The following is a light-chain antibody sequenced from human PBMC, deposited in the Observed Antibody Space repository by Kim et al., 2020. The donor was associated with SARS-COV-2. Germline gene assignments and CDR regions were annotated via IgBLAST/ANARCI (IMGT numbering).Light chain of an antibody. J-gene: IGLJ3*02. CDR2: YNN. Sequence: QTIRMTCHGDSSRRYSDTWYQQKPGQPPLPVIYYNNDRPSAITARCSACSSGNTASFVTTGAAAEDEEDYYCSSRHSSGNKVVFGGGTQLTVL. V-gene: IGLV3-19*01. CDR1: SSRRYS. CDR3: SSRHSSGNKVV.